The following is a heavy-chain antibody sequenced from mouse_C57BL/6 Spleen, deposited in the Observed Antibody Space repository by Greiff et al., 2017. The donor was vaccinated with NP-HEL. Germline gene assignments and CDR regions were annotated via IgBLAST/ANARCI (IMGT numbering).Heavy chain of an antibody. V-gene: IGHV1-72*01. D-gene: IGHD2-5*01. CDR1: GYTFTSYW. Sequence: QQSCKASGYTFTSYWMHWVKQRPGRGLEWIGRIDPNSGGTKYNEKFKSKATLTVDKPSSTAYMQLSSLTSEDSAVYYCARGNYSNYWFAYWGQGTLVTVSA. J-gene: IGHJ3*01. CDR2: IDPNSGGT. CDR3: ARGNYSNYWFAY.